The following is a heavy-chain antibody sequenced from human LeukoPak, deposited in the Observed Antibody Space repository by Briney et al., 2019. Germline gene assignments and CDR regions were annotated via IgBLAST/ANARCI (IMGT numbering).Heavy chain of an antibody. CDR3: ARDYSSSWYKVGMDV. V-gene: IGHV4-59*12. J-gene: IGHJ6*02. CDR1: GGSISSYY. Sequence: PSETLSLTCTVSGGSISSYYWSWIRQPPGKGLEWIGYIYYSGSTNYNPSLKSRVTISVDTSKNQFSLKLSSATAADTAVYYCARDYSSSWYKVGMDVWGQGTTVTVSS. CDR2: IYYSGST. D-gene: IGHD6-13*01.